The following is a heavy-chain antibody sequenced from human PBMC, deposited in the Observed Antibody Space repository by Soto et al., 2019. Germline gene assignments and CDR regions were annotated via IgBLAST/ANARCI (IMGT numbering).Heavy chain of an antibody. D-gene: IGHD6-13*01. CDR3: ARPRSRSSHYYGMDG. CDR2: IYPGDSDT. CDR1: GYSFTSYW. Sequence: PGESLKISCKGSGYSFTSYWIGWVRQIPGKGLEWMGIIYPGDSDTRYSPSFQGQVTISADKSISTAYLQWNSLKASDTAMYYCARPRSRSSHYYGMDGWGQGNTLTISS. V-gene: IGHV5-51*01. J-gene: IGHJ6*02.